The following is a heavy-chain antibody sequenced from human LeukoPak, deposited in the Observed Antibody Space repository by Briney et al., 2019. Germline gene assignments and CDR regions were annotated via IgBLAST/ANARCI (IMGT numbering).Heavy chain of an antibody. V-gene: IGHV4-34*01. CDR1: GGSFSGYY. D-gene: IGHD5-24*01. CDR2: INHSGST. CDR3: ARLADGDAFDI. Sequence: PSETLSLTCAVYGGSFSGYYWSWIRQPPGKGLEWIGEINHSGSTNYNPSLKSRVTISVDTSKNQFSLKLSSVTAADTAVYYCARLADGDAFDIWGQGTMVTVSS. J-gene: IGHJ3*02.